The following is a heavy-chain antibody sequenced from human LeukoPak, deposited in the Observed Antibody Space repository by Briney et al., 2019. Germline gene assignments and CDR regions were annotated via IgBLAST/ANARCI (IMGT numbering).Heavy chain of an antibody. CDR1: GYTFTSYG. CDR2: ISAYNGNT. CDR3: ARDKGYSSSWYRFDP. V-gene: IGHV1-18*01. Sequence: GASVKVSCKASGYTFTSYGISWVRQAPGQGLEWMGWISAYNGNTNYAQKLQGRVTMTTDTSTSTAYMELRSLRSDDTAVYYCARDKGYSSSWYRFDPWGQGTLVTVSS. J-gene: IGHJ5*02. D-gene: IGHD6-13*01.